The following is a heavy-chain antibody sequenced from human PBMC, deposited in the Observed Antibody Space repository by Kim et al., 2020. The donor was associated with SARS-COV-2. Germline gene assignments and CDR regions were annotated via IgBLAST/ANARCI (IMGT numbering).Heavy chain of an antibody. V-gene: IGHV1-18*01. CDR1: GYTFTSYG. J-gene: IGHJ4*02. CDR3: ATYSSGWYDFDY. CDR2: ISAYNGNT. Sequence: ASVKVSCKASGYTFTSYGISWVRQAPGQGLEWMGWISAYNGNTNYAQKLQGRVTMTTDTSTSTAYMELRSLRSDDTAVYYCATYSSGWYDFDYWGQGTLVTVSS. D-gene: IGHD6-19*01.